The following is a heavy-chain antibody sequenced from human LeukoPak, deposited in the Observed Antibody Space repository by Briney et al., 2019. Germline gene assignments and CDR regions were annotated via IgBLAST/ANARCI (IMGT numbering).Heavy chain of an antibody. J-gene: IGHJ4*02. CDR3: ARDGEGYGFWSGYPLFDY. V-gene: IGHV3-30-3*01. CDR2: ISYDGSNK. CDR1: GFTFSSYA. Sequence: GGSLRLSCAASGFTFSSYAMHWVRQAPGKGLEWVAVISYDGSNKYYADSVKGRFTISRDNSKNTLYLQMNSLRAEDTAVYYCARDGEGYGFWSGYPLFDYWGQGTLVTVSS. D-gene: IGHD3-3*01.